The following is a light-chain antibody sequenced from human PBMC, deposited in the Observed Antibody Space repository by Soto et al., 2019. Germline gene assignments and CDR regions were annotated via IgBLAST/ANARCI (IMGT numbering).Light chain of an antibody. CDR2: DVS. CDR1: SSDVGGYNY. J-gene: IGLJ1*01. V-gene: IGLV2-14*01. CDR3: SSYTNSSTPHV. Sequence: QSVLTQPASVSGSPGQSITISCTGTSSDVGGYNYVSWYQQHPGKAPKLMIYDVSNRPSGASNRFSGSKSGNTASLTISGLQAEDEADYYCSSYTNSSTPHVFGTGTKVTVL.